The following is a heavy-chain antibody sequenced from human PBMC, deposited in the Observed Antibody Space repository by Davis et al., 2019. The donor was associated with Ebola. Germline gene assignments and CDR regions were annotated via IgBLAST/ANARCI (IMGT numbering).Heavy chain of an antibody. D-gene: IGHD3-22*01. CDR1: GFTFGNYA. CDR2: ISGTGGTT. CDR3: AKGDRTTLYYDTGHDY. V-gene: IGHV3-23*01. J-gene: IGHJ4*02. Sequence: GESLKISCAASGFTFGNYAMNWVREAPGKGLEWVSGISGTGGTTYYADSVKGRFTISRDNAHNTLFLQMSGLRAEDTAVYYCAKGDRTTLYYDTGHDYWGQGTLVTVSS.